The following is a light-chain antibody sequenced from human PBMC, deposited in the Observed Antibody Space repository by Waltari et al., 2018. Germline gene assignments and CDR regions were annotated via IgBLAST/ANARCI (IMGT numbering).Light chain of an antibody. V-gene: IGKV1-39*01. J-gene: IGKJ2*01. Sequence: DVQMTQSPSSLSASVGDRVTITCRASQSTWSHLNWYQQKPGKAPKILIYGESTFQGGVPSRFSGSGSGTDFTLTISSLQPEDSATYYCQQSYHIPYTFGQGTKLEIK. CDR1: QSTWSH. CDR3: QQSYHIPYT. CDR2: GES.